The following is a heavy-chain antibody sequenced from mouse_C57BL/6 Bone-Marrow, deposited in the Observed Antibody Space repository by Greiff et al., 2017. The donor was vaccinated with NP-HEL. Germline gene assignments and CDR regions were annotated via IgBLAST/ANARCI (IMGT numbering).Heavy chain of an antibody. D-gene: IGHD1-1*01. CDR2: IYPRSGNT. Sequence: VKLQESGAELARPGASVKLSCKASGYTFTSYGISWVKQRTGQGLEWIGEIYPRSGNTYYNEKFKGKATLTADKSSSTAYMELRSLTSEDSAVYFCATPYYYGSGGFAYWGQGTLVTVSA. CDR3: ATPYYYGSGGFAY. CDR1: GYTFTSYG. J-gene: IGHJ3*01. V-gene: IGHV1-81*01.